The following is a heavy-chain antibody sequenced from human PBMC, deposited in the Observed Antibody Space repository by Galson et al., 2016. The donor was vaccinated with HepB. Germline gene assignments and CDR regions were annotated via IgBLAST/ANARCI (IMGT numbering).Heavy chain of an antibody. CDR2: ISGSDDST. CDR3: AKGQQLAYFDY. D-gene: IGHD6-13*01. V-gene: IGHV3-23*01. J-gene: IGHJ4*02. CDR1: GFTFSSYA. Sequence: SLRLSCAASGFTFSSYAMSWVRQAPGKGLEWVSAISGSDDSTYYADSVKGRFTISRDNSKNTLYLQMNSLRAEDTAVYYCAKGQQLAYFDYWGQGTLVTVSS.